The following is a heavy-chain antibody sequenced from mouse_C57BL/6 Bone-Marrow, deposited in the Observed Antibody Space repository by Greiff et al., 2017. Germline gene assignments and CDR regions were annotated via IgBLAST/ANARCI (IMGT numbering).Heavy chain of an antibody. CDR3: TTLRRGYWYFDV. CDR1: GFNIKDDY. CDR2: IDPENGDT. Sequence: VHVKQSGAELVRPGASVKLSCTASGFNIKDDYMHWVKQRPEQGLAWIGWIDPENGDTEYASKFQGKATITADTSSNTAYLQLSSLTSEDTAVYYCTTLRRGYWYFDVWGTGTTVTVSS. D-gene: IGHD2-12*01. J-gene: IGHJ1*03. V-gene: IGHV14-4*01.